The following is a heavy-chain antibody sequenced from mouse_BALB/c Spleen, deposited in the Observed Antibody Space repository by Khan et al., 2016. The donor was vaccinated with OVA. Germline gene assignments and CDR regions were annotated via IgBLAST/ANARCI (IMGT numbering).Heavy chain of an antibody. CDR2: ISSGGSFT. V-gene: IGHV5-9-3*01. CDR1: GFTFSNYA. D-gene: IGHD1-1*01. CDR3: ARTPGYYGSNYFDY. J-gene: IGHJ2*02. Sequence: EVELVESGGGLVQPGASLKVSCAASGFTFSNYAMSWVRQTPEKRLEWVATISSGGSFTYYPDSVQGRSTISRDNAKNTLYLQMGSLTSEATAMYYCARTPGYYGSNYFDYWGQGTSLTASS.